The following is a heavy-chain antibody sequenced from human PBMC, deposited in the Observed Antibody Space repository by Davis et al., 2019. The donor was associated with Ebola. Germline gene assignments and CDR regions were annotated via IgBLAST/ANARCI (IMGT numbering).Heavy chain of an antibody. CDR2: IWYDERNK. CDR3: ARHGYSGHDYRAYFYGMDV. J-gene: IGHJ6*02. D-gene: IGHD5-12*01. Sequence: PGGSLRLSCAASGFTFSSYGMHWVRQAPGKGLEWVAAIWYDERNKFHTDSVKGRFTISRDNSKNTLYLQMNSLRAEDTAVYYCARHGYSGHDYRAYFYGMDVWGQGTTVTVSS. V-gene: IGHV3-33*01. CDR1: GFTFSSYG.